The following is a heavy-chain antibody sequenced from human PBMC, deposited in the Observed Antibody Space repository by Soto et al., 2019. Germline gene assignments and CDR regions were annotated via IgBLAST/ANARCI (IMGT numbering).Heavy chain of an antibody. V-gene: IGHV3-23*01. CDR2: ISCCGGST. J-gene: IGHJ4*02. CDR1: GFNFKKFA. D-gene: IGHD6-19*01. Sequence: EVQLLESGGGVVQPGGSLRLSCVASGFNFKKFAMAWVRQAPGEGLEWVSGISCCGGSTSYADSVKGRFSIARDDSKNTLSLQMNSLRVEYTAQYYCAKADGEQWLVPHLDNWGQGTLVTVS. CDR3: AKADGEQWLVPHLDN.